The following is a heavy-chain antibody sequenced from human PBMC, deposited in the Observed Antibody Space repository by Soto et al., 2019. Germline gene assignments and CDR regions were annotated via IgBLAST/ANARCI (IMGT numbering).Heavy chain of an antibody. CDR1: GYTFTSYD. CDR3: ARGPYYYGSGRPRGMDV. V-gene: IGHV1-8*01. J-gene: IGHJ6*02. D-gene: IGHD3-10*01. CDR2: MNPNSGNT. Sequence: ASVKVSCKASGYTFTSYDINWVRQATVQGLEWMGWMNPNSGNTGYAQKFQGRVTMTRNTSISTAYMELSSLRSEDTAVYYCARGPYYYGSGRPRGMDVWGQGTTVTVSS.